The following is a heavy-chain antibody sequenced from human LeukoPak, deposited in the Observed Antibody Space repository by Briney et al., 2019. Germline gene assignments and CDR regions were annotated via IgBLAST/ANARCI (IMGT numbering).Heavy chain of an antibody. CDR3: ARDADRGYHYHDYFGP. Sequence: ASVTVSCKASGYTFTDYFMHWVRQAPGQGLGWMGWIDPNSGGTKYAQNFQGRVTLTSDTSISTAYMELTRLTSDDMAVYYCARDADRGYHYHDYFGPWGQGTLVTVSS. J-gene: IGHJ5*02. CDR2: IDPNSGGT. V-gene: IGHV1-2*02. D-gene: IGHD4-11*01. CDR1: GYTFTDYF.